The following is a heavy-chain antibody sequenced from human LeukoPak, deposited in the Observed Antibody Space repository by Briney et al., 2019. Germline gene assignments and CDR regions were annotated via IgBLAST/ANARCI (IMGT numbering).Heavy chain of an antibody. V-gene: IGHV4-34*01. Sequence: SETLSLTCAVYGGSFSGYYWSWIRQPPGKGLEGMGEINHSGTTNYNPSLKSRVTISVDTSKNQFSLKLSSVTAADTAVYYCARANGSGSYSARGDLIDYWGQGTLVTVSS. CDR3: ARANGSGSYSARGDLIDY. CDR1: GGSFSGYY. CDR2: INHSGTT. J-gene: IGHJ4*02. D-gene: IGHD3-10*01.